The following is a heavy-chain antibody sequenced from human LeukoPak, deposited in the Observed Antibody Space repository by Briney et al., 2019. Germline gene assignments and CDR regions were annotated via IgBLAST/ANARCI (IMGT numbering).Heavy chain of an antibody. CDR3: ARRGYGDSNWFDP. D-gene: IGHD4-17*01. CDR1: GVSISSYY. Sequence: SETLSLTCTVSGVSISSYYWSWIRQPPGKGLEWIGYIYYSGSTNYNPSLKSRVTISVDTSKNQFSLKLSSVTAADTVVYYCARRGYGDSNWFDPWGQGTLVTVSS. J-gene: IGHJ5*02. V-gene: IGHV4-59*08. CDR2: IYYSGST.